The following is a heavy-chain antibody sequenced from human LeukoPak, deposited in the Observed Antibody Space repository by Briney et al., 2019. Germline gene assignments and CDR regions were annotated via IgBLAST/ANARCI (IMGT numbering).Heavy chain of an antibody. Sequence: ASVQVSCKVSGYTLTELSMHWVRQAPGKGLEWMGGFDPEDGETIYAQNFQGRVTMTEDTSTDTAYMELNNLTSEDTAVYYCVRFAAGPDPYYPWGQGTLVTVS. V-gene: IGHV1-24*01. CDR1: GYTLTELS. CDR3: VRFAAGPDPYYP. J-gene: IGHJ5*02. D-gene: IGHD6-25*01. CDR2: FDPEDGET.